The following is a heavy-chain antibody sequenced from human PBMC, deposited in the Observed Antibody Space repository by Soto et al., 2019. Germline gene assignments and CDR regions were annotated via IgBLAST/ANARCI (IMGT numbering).Heavy chain of an antibody. CDR2: ISYDGTNK. D-gene: IGHD3-16*01. Sequence: GGSLRLSCAASGFTFSSYALHWVRQTPGKGLEWMAVISYDGTNKYYAGSVEGRFTISRDNSRNTLYLQMNSLRPEDTAVYYWARGEPGVFERTTASHSYGRDVGGKETTVPVSS. J-gene: IGHJ6*04. CDR1: GFTFSSYA. CDR3: ARGEPGVFERTTASHSYGRDV. V-gene: IGHV3-30-3*01.